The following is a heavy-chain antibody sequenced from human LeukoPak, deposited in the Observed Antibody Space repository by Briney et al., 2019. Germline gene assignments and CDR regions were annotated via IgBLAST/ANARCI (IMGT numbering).Heavy chain of an antibody. J-gene: IGHJ6*02. Sequence: SETLSLTCAVSGYSISSGYYWGWIRQPPGKGLEWIGYIYYSGSTNYNPFLKSRVTISVDTSKNQFSLKLSSVTAADTAVYYCARVMGYYYGSGMGSGMDVWGQGTTVTVSS. D-gene: IGHD3-10*01. V-gene: IGHV4-61*01. CDR2: IYYSGST. CDR1: GYSISSGYY. CDR3: ARVMGYYYGSGMGSGMDV.